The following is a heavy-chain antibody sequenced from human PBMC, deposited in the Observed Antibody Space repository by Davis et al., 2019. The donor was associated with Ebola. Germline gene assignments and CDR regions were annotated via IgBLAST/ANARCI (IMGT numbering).Heavy chain of an antibody. D-gene: IGHD2-15*01. CDR2: INPNSGGT. CDR1: GYTFTGYY. V-gene: IGHV1-2*02. Sequence: ASVKVSCKASGYTFTGYYMHWVRQAPGQGLEWMGWINPNSGGTNYAQKFQGRVTMTRDTSISTAYMELSSLRSEDTAVYYCARVGVVKDYYGMDVWGQGTTVTVSS. CDR3: ARVGVVKDYYGMDV. J-gene: IGHJ6*02.